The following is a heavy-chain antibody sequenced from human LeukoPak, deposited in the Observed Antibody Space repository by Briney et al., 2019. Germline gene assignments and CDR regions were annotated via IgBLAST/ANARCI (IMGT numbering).Heavy chain of an antibody. CDR3: ARGPIKTYSSSWYLEYYFDY. Sequence: GGSLRLSCAASEFTFSSYWMSWVRQAPGKGLEWVANIKQDGSEKYYVDSVKGRFTISRDDAKNSLYLQMNSLRAEDTAVYYCARGPIKTYSSSWYLEYYFDYWGQGTLVTVSS. D-gene: IGHD6-13*01. J-gene: IGHJ4*02. CDR2: IKQDGSEK. V-gene: IGHV3-7*01. CDR1: EFTFSSYW.